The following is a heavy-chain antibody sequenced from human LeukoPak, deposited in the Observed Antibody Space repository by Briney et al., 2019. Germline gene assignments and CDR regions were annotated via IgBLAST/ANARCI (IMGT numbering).Heavy chain of an antibody. D-gene: IGHD3-3*01. CDR3: ARALTYGDFNY. CDR2: IYSGGST. Sequence: QTGGSLRLSYAASGFNVSTNYMSWVRQAPGKGLEWVSVIYSGGSTYYADSVKGRFTISRDNSKNTLYLQMNSLRAEDTAVYYCARALTYGDFNYWGQGTLVTVSS. J-gene: IGHJ4*02. CDR1: GFNVSTNY. V-gene: IGHV3-53*01.